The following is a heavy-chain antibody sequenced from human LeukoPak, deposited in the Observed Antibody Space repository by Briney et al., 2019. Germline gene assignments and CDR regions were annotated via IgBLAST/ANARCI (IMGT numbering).Heavy chain of an antibody. D-gene: IGHD3-10*01. Sequence: PSETLSLTCTISGASISTGGFYWTWIRQPPGEGLEWIGYIYYTGSVDYNASLKSRLTISLDTSKDRFSLKLNSVTAADTAVYYCARDHSYYFGSQTSTLDVWGQGTAVTVSS. V-gene: IGHV4-31*03. CDR1: GASISTGGFY. CDR2: IYYTGSV. CDR3: ARDHSYYFGSQTSTLDV. J-gene: IGHJ6*02.